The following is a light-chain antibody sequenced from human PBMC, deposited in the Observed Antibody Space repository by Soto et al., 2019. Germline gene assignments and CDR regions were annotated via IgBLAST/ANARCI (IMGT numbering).Light chain of an antibody. V-gene: IGKV3-15*01. CDR3: QQFDNRPPVT. J-gene: IGKJ5*01. Sequence: EIVMTQSPATLSVSPGERATLSCRASQSVNSNLAWYQQKPGQAPTLLIYDASTRATGIPVRFSGSGSGTEFTLTISNLQSEDFAVYYCQQFDNRPPVTVGQGTRLEIK. CDR2: DAS. CDR1: QSVNSN.